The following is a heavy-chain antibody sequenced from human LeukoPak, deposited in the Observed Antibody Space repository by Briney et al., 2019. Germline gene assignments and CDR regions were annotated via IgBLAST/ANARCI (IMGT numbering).Heavy chain of an antibody. CDR3: AREPPPHSPAYMDV. D-gene: IGHD2-15*01. CDR2: ISYDGSNK. V-gene: IGHV3-30-3*01. Sequence: GGSLRLSRAASGSTFSSHTMNWVRQAPGKGLEWVAVISYDGSNKYYADSVKGRFTISRDNSKNTLYLQMNSLRAEDTAVYYCAREPPPHSPAYMDVWGQGTTVTVSS. CDR1: GSTFSSHT. J-gene: IGHJ6*02.